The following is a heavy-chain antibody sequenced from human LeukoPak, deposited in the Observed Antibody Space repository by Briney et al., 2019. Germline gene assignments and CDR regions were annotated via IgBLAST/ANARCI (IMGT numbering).Heavy chain of an antibody. V-gene: IGHV4-34*01. CDR3: ASRSLTLAAARCFDD. CDR2: IDHRGIS. Sequence: SETLSLTCAVHGESFSAYFWNWIRQVPGRGLEWIGEIDHRGISNYNPSLKSRATILVDTSNSRFSLSLASVTAADTATYYCASRSLTLAAARCFDDWGQGTVVTVSS. J-gene: IGHJ4*03. D-gene: IGHD2-15*01. CDR1: GESFSAYF.